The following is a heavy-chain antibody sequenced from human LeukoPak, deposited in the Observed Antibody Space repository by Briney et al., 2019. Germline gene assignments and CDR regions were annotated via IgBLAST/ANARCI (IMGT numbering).Heavy chain of an antibody. D-gene: IGHD3-3*01. CDR3: ARLIYDFWSGYYGGFDY. V-gene: IGHV4-39*01. CDR1: GGSISSSSYC. J-gene: IGHJ4*02. CDR2: IYYSGST. Sequence: SETLSLTCTVSGGSISSSSYCWGWLRQPPGKGPEWIGSIYYSGSTYYNPSLKSRVTISVDTSKNQFSLKLSSVTAADTAVYYCARLIYDFWSGYYGGFDYWGQGTLVTVSS.